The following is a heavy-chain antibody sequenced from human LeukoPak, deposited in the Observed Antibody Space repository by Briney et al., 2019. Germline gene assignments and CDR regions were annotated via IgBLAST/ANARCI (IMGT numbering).Heavy chain of an antibody. CDR3: ARRPYDYVWGSYRQGEHAFDI. J-gene: IGHJ3*02. CDR2: IYYSGST. V-gene: IGHV4-39*01. CDR1: GGSISSSSYY. D-gene: IGHD3-16*02. Sequence: PSETLSLTCTVSGGSISSSSYYWGWIRQPPGKGLEWIGSIYYSGSTYYNPSLKSRVTISVDTSKNQFSLKLSSVTAADTAVYYCARRPYDYVWGSYRQGEHAFDIWGQGTMVIVSS.